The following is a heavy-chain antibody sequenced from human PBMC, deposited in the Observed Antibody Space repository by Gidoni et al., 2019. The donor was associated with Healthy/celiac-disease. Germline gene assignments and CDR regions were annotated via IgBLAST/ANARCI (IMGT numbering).Heavy chain of an antibody. CDR1: GFSLSNARMG. Sequence: QVTLKESGPVLVKPTETLTLTCTVSGFSLSNARMGVSWIRQPPGKAMEWLAHIFSNDEKSYRTSLKSRLTISKDTSKSQVVLTMTNMDPVDTATYDCARIMAGLRYFDWLFPYTFDYWGQGTLVTVSS. CDR2: IFSNDEK. J-gene: IGHJ4*02. D-gene: IGHD3-9*01. V-gene: IGHV2-26*01. CDR3: ARIMAGLRYFDWLFPYTFDY.